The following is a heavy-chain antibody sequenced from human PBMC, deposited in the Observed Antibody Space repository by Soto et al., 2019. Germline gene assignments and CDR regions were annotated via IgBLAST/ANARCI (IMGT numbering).Heavy chain of an antibody. CDR2: ILYDGSKK. CDR1: GLSFSSYA. V-gene: IGHV3-30*04. CDR3: ARVVAAVRGHFDY. D-gene: IGHD2-15*01. J-gene: IGHJ4*02. Sequence: GGSLRLSCAASGLSFSSYAMHWVRQAPGKGLEWVAVILYDGSKKYYADSMKGRFTISRDNSKNTLDLQMNSLTSEDTTVYYCARVVAAVRGHFDYWGQGTLVTVSS.